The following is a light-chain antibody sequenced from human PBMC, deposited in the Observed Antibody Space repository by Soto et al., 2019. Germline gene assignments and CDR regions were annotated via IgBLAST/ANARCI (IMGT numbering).Light chain of an antibody. J-gene: IGKJ4*01. Sequence: EIVLTQSPATLSLSPGERATLSCRASQSVSSYLAWYQQKPGQAPRRLIYDASNSATSIPARFSGSGSWTDYTLTISSLQPEDFAVYYCQQRRKWPPVTIGGGTKVEIK. CDR3: QQRRKWPPVT. V-gene: IGKV3-11*01. CDR1: QSVSSY. CDR2: DAS.